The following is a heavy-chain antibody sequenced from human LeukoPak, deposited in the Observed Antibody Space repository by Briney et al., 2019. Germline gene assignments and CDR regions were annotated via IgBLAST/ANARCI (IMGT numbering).Heavy chain of an antibody. CDR3: ARAPTGQWFFDL. V-gene: IGHV3-66*01. CDR1: GFTFSSYA. J-gene: IGHJ2*01. CDR2: IYSGGSL. Sequence: GGSLRLSCAASGFTFSSYAMRWVRQAPGKGLEWVSVIYSGGSLYYADSAKGRFTISRDNSKNTLYLQMNSLRAEDTAVYYCARAPTGQWFFDLWGRGTLVTVSS. D-gene: IGHD4-17*01.